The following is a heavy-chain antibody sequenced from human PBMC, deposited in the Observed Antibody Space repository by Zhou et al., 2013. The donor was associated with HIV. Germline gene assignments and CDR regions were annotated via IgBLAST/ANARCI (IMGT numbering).Heavy chain of an antibody. Sequence: QVQLVQSGAEVKKPGSSVKVSCKASGGTFSSYAISWVRQAPGQGLEWMGRIIPILGIANYAQKFQGRVTITADKSTSTAYMELSSLRSEDTAVYYCARDRCSSGYYCNWFDPWGQGTLVTVSS. CDR2: IIPILGIA. J-gene: IGHJ5*02. V-gene: IGHV1-69*04. CDR1: GGTFSSYA. CDR3: ARDRCSSGYYCNWFDP. D-gene: IGHD3-22*01.